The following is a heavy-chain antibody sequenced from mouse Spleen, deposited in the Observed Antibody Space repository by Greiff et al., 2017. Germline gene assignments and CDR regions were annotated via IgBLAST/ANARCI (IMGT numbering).Heavy chain of an antibody. J-gene: IGHJ4*01. CDR1: GFTFSDYY. CDR3: ARERGLRRSYAMDY. V-gene: IGHV5-16*01. D-gene: IGHD2-4*01. CDR2: INYDGSST. Sequence: EVQLVESEGGLVQPGSSMKLSCTASGFTFSDYYMAWVRQVPEKGLEWVANINYDGSSTYYLDSLKSRFIISRDNAKNILYLQMSSLKSEDTATYYCARERGLRRSYAMDYWGQGTSVTVSS.